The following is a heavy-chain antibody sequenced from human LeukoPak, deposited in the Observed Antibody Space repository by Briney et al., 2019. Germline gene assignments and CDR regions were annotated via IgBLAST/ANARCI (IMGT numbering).Heavy chain of an antibody. D-gene: IGHD2-21*02. CDR1: GYGITNYW. Sequence: GESLKLSCQGSGYGITNYWIAWVRQMPGKGLEWMGIINPGDSDTRYSPSFRGQVTISADKSISTAYLHWSSLKASDTAMYYCATCGGDCYSFYYYGMDVWGQGTTVIVSS. CDR3: ATCGGDCYSFYYYGMDV. V-gene: IGHV5-51*01. J-gene: IGHJ6*02. CDR2: INPGDSDT.